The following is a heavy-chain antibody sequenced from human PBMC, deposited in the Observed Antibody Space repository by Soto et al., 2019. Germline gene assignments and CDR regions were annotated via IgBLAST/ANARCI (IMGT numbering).Heavy chain of an antibody. D-gene: IGHD6-19*01. V-gene: IGHV3-11*01. CDR1: GFTFGDYE. Sequence: QVQLVESGGGLVQPGGSLRLSCAASGFTFGDYEMSWIRQAAGKGPEWVSSLSRSVNTIYYADSVKGRFRISRHKAENSLVRQLESLTVDDTARYFCASSSGWYEAYSFDMLGQGTMVTVSA. J-gene: IGHJ3*02. CDR3: ASSSGWYEAYSFDM. CDR2: LSRSVNTI.